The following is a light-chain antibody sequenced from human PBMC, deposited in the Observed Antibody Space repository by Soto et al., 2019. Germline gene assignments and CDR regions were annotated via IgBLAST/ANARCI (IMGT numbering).Light chain of an antibody. J-gene: IGKJ4*01. Sequence: DIEMTQSPSSLSASVGDRVTITCRASQGIRNDLGWYQQKPGMAPKRLIYSASTIQGGVPSRFSGSASGKEFTPTISSQQPEDLATYYRLQHIMSPLTFGRGTKVEIK. CDR2: SAS. V-gene: IGKV1-17*01. CDR3: LQHIMSPLT. CDR1: QGIRND.